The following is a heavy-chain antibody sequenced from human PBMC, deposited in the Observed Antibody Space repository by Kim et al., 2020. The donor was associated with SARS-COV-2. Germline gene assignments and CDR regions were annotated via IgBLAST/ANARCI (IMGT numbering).Heavy chain of an antibody. V-gene: IGHV3-64D*09. Sequence: GGSLRLSCSASGFTFSSYAMHWVRQAPGKGLEYVSAISSNGGSTYYADSVKGRFTISRDNSKNTLYLQMSSLRAEDTAVYYCVKDDDYYDSSGSLDYWGQGTLVTVSS. D-gene: IGHD3-22*01. J-gene: IGHJ4*02. CDR1: GFTFSSYA. CDR3: VKDDDYYDSSGSLDY. CDR2: ISSNGGST.